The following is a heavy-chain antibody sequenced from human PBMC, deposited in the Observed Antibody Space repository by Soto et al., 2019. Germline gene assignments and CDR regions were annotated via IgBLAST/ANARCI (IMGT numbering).Heavy chain of an antibody. D-gene: IGHD2-15*01. CDR1: GGSISNAAYS. CDR2: IYHSGST. V-gene: IGHV4-30-2*01. CDR3: ARDGAFCSGGEIDC. J-gene: IGHJ4*02. Sequence: KTSETLSLTCTVSGGSISNAAYSWSWIRQPPGKGLEWIGYIYHSGSTNYNPSLKSRVTISVDTSKNQFSLKLSSVTAADTAVYYCARDGAFCSGGEIDCWGQGTLVTVSS.